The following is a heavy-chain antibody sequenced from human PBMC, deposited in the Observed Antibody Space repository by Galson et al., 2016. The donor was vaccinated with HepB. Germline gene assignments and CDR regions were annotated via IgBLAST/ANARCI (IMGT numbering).Heavy chain of an antibody. CDR2: ISSDGTTK. J-gene: IGHJ4*02. Sequence: SLRLSCAASGFTFSSFPMHWVRQAPGKGLEWVSVISSDGTTKYYADSVKGRFAISRDNSKNTLYLQMNSLRVEDTALYYCAKEFVATGAVVGDYWGQGTLVTVSS. D-gene: IGHD2-21*01. CDR1: GFTFSSFP. CDR3: AKEFVATGAVVGDY. V-gene: IGHV3-30*09.